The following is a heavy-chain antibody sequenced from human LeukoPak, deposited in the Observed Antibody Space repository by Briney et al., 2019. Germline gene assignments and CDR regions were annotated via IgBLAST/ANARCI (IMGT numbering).Heavy chain of an antibody. CDR2: IWYDGRQK. CDR3: AKDRAVAGTDARYYFDS. V-gene: IGHV3-33*06. Sequence: HPGGSLRLSCAASGFIFSKYDMHWVRQAPGKGLEWVAVIWYDGRQKFYADSVKGRSSISRDNSKSTLYLQMSSLSAEDTAVYYCAKDRAVAGTDARYYFDSWGQGTLVTVSS. CDR1: GFIFSKYD. J-gene: IGHJ4*02. D-gene: IGHD6-19*01.